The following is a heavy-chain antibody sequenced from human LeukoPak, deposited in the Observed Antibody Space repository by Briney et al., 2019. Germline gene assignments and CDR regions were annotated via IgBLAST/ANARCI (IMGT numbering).Heavy chain of an antibody. CDR3: ARDIGIAAAGHRNWFDP. J-gene: IGHJ5*02. Sequence: SVKVSCKASGGTFSSYAISWVRQAPGQGLEWMGRIIPILGIANYAQKFQGRVTITADKSTSTAYMELSSLRSEDTAVYYCARDIGIAAAGHRNWFDPWGQGTLVTVSS. CDR2: IIPILGIA. CDR1: GGTFSSYA. D-gene: IGHD6-13*01. V-gene: IGHV1-69*04.